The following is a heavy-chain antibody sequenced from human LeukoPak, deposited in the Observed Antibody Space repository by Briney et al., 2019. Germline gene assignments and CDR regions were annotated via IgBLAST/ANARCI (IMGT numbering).Heavy chain of an antibody. Sequence: SETLSLTCTVPGGSISSVHWSWIRQPPGKGLEYIGYIYYSGSTNYNPSLKSRVTISLDTSKNQFSLKMSSVTAADTAVYYCARERTFGGVISYWGQGILVTVSS. V-gene: IGHV4-59*01. CDR1: GGSISSVH. D-gene: IGHD3-16*02. CDR2: IYYSGST. CDR3: ARERTFGGVISY. J-gene: IGHJ4*02.